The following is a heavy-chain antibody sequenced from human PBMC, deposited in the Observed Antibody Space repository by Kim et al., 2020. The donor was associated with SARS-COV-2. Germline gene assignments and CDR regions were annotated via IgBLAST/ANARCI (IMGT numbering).Heavy chain of an antibody. V-gene: IGHV5-51*01. J-gene: IGHJ5*02. CDR2: IYPGDSDT. D-gene: IGHD2-2*01. Sequence: GESLKISCKGSGYRFTSYWIGWVRQMPGKGLEWMGIIYPGDSDTRYSPSFQGQVTISADKSISTAYLQWSSLKASDTAMYYCARGVVVPAASNWFDPWGQGTLVTVSS. CDR1: GYRFTSYW. CDR3: ARGVVVPAASNWFDP.